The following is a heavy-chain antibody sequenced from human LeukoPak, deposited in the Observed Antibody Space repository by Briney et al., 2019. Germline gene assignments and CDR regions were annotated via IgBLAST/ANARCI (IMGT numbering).Heavy chain of an antibody. CDR1: GGTFSSYA. CDR2: ISAYNGNT. J-gene: IGHJ4*02. V-gene: IGHV1-18*01. CDR3: ARDSRDYDSSGYPDY. D-gene: IGHD3-22*01. Sequence: ASVKVSCKASGGTFSSYAISWVRQAPGQGLEWMGWISAYNGNTNYAQKLQGRVTMTTDTSTSTAYMELRSLRSDDTAVYYCARDSRDYDSSGYPDYWGQGTLVAVSS.